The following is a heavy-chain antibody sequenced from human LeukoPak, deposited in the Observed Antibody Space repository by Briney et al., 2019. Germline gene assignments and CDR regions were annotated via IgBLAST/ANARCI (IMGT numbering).Heavy chain of an antibody. Sequence: SETLSLTCTVSGGSISSSSYYWGWIRQPPGKGLEWIGSIYYSGSTYYNPSLKSRVTISVDTSKNQFSLKLSSATAADTAVYYCARHVVPKIYGDSYFDYWGQGTLVTVSS. CDR3: ARHVVPKIYGDSYFDY. CDR1: GGSISSSSYY. J-gene: IGHJ4*02. V-gene: IGHV4-39*01. CDR2: IYYSGST. D-gene: IGHD4-17*01.